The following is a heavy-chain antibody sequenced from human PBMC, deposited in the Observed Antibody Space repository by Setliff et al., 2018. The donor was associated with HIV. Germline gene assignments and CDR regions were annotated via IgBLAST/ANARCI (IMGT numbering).Heavy chain of an antibody. CDR3: ASYRKAERWLQLGGNFDY. Sequence: TLSLTCTVSGGSISSSSYYWGWIRQPPGKGLEWIGSIYYSGSTYYNPSLKSRVTISVDTSKNQFSLKLSSVTAADTAVYYCASYRKAERWLQLGGNFDYWGQGTLVTAPQ. D-gene: IGHD5-12*01. V-gene: IGHV4-39*01. J-gene: IGHJ4*02. CDR2: IYYSGST. CDR1: GGSISSSSYY.